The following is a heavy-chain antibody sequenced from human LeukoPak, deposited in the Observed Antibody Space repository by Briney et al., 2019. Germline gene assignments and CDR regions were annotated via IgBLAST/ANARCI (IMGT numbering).Heavy chain of an antibody. D-gene: IGHD4-17*01. V-gene: IGHV3-11*06. CDR1: GFTFSDYY. CDR3: ARDTMRDYGDYTGIDY. CDR2: ISSSSSYT. J-gene: IGHJ4*02. Sequence: GGSLRLSCAASGFTFSDYYMSWIRQAPGKGLEWVSYISSSSSYTNYADSVKGRFTISRDNAKNSLYLQMNSLRAEDTAVYYCARDTMRDYGDYTGIDYWGQETLVTVSS.